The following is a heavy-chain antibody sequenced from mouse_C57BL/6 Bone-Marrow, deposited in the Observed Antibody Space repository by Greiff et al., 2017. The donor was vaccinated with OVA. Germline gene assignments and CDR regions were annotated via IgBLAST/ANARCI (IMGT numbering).Heavy chain of an antibody. J-gene: IGHJ4*01. CDR3: ARETIYYGNSRYAMDY. CDR2: ISDGGSYT. Sequence: EVQGVESGGGLVKPGGSLKLSCAASGFTFSSYAMSWVRQTPEKRLEWVATISDGGSYTYYPDNVKGRFTISRDNAKNNLYLQMSHLKSEDTAMYYYARETIYYGNSRYAMDYWGQGTSVTVSS. CDR1: GFTFSSYA. D-gene: IGHD2-1*01. V-gene: IGHV5-4*01.